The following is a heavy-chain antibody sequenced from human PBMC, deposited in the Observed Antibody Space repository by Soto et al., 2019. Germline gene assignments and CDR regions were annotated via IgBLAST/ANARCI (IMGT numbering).Heavy chain of an antibody. CDR2: ISSSGSTI. J-gene: IGHJ6*02. CDR3: ARDSHTAARLASYYYGMDV. Sequence: GGSLRLSCAASGFTFSDYYMSWIRQAPGKGLEWVSYISSSGSTIYYADSVKGRFTISRDNAKNSLYLQMNSLRAEDTAVYYCARDSHTAARLASYYYGMDVWGQGTTVTVSS. D-gene: IGHD6-6*01. CDR1: GFTFSDYY. V-gene: IGHV3-11*01.